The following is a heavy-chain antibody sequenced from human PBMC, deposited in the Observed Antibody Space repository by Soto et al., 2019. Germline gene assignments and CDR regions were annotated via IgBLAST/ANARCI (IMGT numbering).Heavy chain of an antibody. CDR1: GYTFTSYD. V-gene: IGHV1-8*01. CDR2: MNPNSGNT. J-gene: IGHJ6*02. Sequence: QVQLVQSGAEVKKPGASVKVSCKASGYTFTSYDINWVRQATGQGLEWMGWMNPNSGNTGYAQKFQGRVTMTRNTSISTAYMELSSLRSEDTAVYYCAGPGYSGYENYYYYGMDVWGQGTTVTVSS. CDR3: AGPGYSGYENYYYYGMDV. D-gene: IGHD5-12*01.